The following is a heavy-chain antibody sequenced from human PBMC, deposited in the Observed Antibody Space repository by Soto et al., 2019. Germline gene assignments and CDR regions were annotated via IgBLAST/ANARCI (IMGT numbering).Heavy chain of an antibody. D-gene: IGHD6-13*01. CDR1: GFTFSSYG. CDR2: ISYDGGNK. J-gene: IGHJ5*02. V-gene: IGHV3-30*18. Sequence: AGGSLRLSCAASGFTFSSYGMHWVRQAPGKGLEWVAVISYDGGNKYYADSVKGRFTISRDNSKNTLYLQMNSLRAEDTAVYYCAKIAAAGTIVNWFDPWGQGTLVTVSS. CDR3: AKIAAAGTIVNWFDP.